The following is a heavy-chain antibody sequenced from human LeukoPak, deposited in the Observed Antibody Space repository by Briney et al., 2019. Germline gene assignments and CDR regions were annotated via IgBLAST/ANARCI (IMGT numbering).Heavy chain of an antibody. CDR1: GYTFTGYY. J-gene: IGHJ3*02. CDR2: INPNSGGT. CDR3: ARALKTHAFDI. V-gene: IGHV1-2*02. Sequence: GASVKVSCKASGYTFTGYYMHWVRQAPGQGHEWMGWINPNSGGTTYAQKFQGRVTMTRDTSISTAYMELSRLRSDDTAVYYCARALKTHAFDIWGQGTMVTVSS.